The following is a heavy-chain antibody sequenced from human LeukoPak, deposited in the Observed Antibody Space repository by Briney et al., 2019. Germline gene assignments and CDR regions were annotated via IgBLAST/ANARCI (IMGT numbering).Heavy chain of an antibody. CDR3: ARDHRLNTAFDI. V-gene: IGHV3-48*02. CDR2: ISSSGSTR. CDR1: GFTFSSYS. J-gene: IGHJ3*02. Sequence: GGSLRLSCAASGFTFSSYSMNWVRQAPGKGLEWVSYISSSGSTRYYAESVKGRFTVSRDNAKNSLNLQMNSLRDEDTAVYYCARDHRLNTAFDIWGQGTMVTVSS.